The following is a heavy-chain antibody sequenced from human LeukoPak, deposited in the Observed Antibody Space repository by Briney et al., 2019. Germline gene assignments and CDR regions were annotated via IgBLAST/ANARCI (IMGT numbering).Heavy chain of an antibody. CDR3: ARELLRDDAFDI. D-gene: IGHD1-26*01. V-gene: IGHV3-72*01. Sequence: GSLRLSCAASGFTFSDHYIDWVRQAPGKGLEWVGRTRNKANSYTTEYAASVKGRFTISRDDSKNSLYLQIHSLKTEDTAVYYCARELLRDDAFDIWGQGTMVTVSS. CDR2: TRNKANSYTT. CDR1: GFTFSDHY. J-gene: IGHJ3*02.